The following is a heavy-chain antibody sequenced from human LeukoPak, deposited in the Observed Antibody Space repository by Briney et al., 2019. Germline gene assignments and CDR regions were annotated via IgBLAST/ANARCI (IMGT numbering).Heavy chain of an antibody. J-gene: IGHJ4*02. V-gene: IGHV4-39*07. D-gene: IGHD1-26*01. CDR3: ARFNSGSYQHYFDY. CDR1: GGSISSSSYY. CDR2: IYYSGST. Sequence: SETLSLTCTVSGGSISSSSYYWGWIRQPPGKGLEWIGNIYYSGSTYNNPSLKSRVTISVDTSKNQFSLKLSSVTAADTAVYYCARFNSGSYQHYFDYWGQGTLVTASS.